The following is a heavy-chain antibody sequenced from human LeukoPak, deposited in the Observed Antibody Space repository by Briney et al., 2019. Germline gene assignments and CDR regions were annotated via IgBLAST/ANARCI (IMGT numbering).Heavy chain of an antibody. D-gene: IGHD3-9*01. CDR3: AKVMWTGGTISFDY. J-gene: IGHJ4*02. CDR1: GFTFSNYG. V-gene: IGHV3-30*18. CDR2: ISYDGSNE. Sequence: GGSLRLSCAASGFTFSNYGMHWVRQAPGKGLEWVALISYDGSNEYYGDSVKGRFTISRDNSKNTLYLEMNSLRAEDTAVYYCAKVMWTGGTISFDYWGQGTLVTVSS.